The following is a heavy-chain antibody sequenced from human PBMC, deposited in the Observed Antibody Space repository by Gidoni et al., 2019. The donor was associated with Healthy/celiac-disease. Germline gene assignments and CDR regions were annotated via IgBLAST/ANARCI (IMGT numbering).Heavy chain of an antibody. CDR2: ISWNSGSI. Sequence: EVQLVESGGGLLQPGRSLTLSCPASGFTFDDYAMHWVRQAPGKGLEWVSGISWNSGSIGYADSVKGRFTISRDNAKNSLYLQMNSLRAEDTALYYCAKGLYGDYVPPFDYWGQGTLVTVSS. CDR1: GFTFDDYA. V-gene: IGHV3-9*01. D-gene: IGHD4-17*01. CDR3: AKGLYGDYVPPFDY. J-gene: IGHJ4*02.